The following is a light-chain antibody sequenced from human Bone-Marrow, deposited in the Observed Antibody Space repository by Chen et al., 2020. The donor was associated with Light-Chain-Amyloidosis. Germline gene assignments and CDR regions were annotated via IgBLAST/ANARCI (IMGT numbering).Light chain of an antibody. CDR1: SSDIGGYNY. CDR3: SSFTVSATLL. J-gene: IGLJ2*01. Sequence: QSALTQPASVSGSPGQSITISCTGSSSDIGGYNYVSWYQQHPGKAPKLMIYEVSDRPSGVSNRFSGSKSGNTAYLTISGLQAEDEATYYCSSFTVSATLLFGGGTTVTVL. V-gene: IGLV2-14*01. CDR2: EVS.